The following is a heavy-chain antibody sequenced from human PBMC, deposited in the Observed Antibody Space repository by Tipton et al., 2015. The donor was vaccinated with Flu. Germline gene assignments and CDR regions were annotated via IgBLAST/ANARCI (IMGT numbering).Heavy chain of an antibody. V-gene: IGHV3-74*01. D-gene: IGHD6-19*01. J-gene: IGHJ4*02. Sequence: SLRLSCGASGFTFRSHWMHWVRQTPETGLEWVSRINPSGETTSYADSVKGRFSISRDNAKNTLYLQINSLRAEDTGVFFCVRDLTVAGTGPHFDLWGQGTLVTVS. CDR3: VRDLTVAGTGPHFDL. CDR2: INPSGETT. CDR1: GFTFRSHW.